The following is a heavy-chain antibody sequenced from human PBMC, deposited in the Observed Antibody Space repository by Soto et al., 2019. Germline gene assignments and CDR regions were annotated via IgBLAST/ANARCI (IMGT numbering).Heavy chain of an antibody. J-gene: IGHJ4*02. V-gene: IGHV1-24*01. D-gene: IGHD3-22*01. CDR1: GYTLTELS. CDR3: ATPGVTMIVVDVQGHYFDY. CDR2: FDPEDGET. Sequence: ASVKVSCKVSGYTLTELSMHWVRQAPGKGLEWMGGFDPEDGETIYAQKFQGRVTMTEDTSTDTAYMELSSLRSEDTAVYYCATPGVTMIVVDVQGHYFDYWGQGTLVTVSS.